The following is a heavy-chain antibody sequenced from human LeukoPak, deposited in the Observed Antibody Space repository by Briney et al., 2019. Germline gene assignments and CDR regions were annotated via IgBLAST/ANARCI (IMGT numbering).Heavy chain of an antibody. CDR1: GDTISNGYKY. V-gene: IGHV4-39*01. Sequence: SETLSLTCTVSGDTISNGYKYWGWIRQPPGKGLEWIGSIYYSGNTYYHPSLKSRATISVDSSKNQFSLKLNSVTAADTAVYYCARHDQDSSTLNWFDPWGQGTLVTVSS. CDR3: ARHDQDSSTLNWFDP. CDR2: IYYSGNT. D-gene: IGHD2/OR15-2a*01. J-gene: IGHJ5*02.